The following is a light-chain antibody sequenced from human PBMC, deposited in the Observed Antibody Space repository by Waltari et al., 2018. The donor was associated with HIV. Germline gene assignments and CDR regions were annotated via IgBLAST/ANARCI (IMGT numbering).Light chain of an antibody. CDR1: ALPKQY. CDR2: KDS. Sequence: SFDLTQPPSVSVSPGQTARITCSGDALPKQYAYWYQQKPGQAPFLVIYKDSERPSGIPERFSGSSSGTTVTLTISGVQAEDEADYYCQSADSSGTWVFGGGTKL. V-gene: IGLV3-25*03. J-gene: IGLJ3*02. CDR3: QSADSSGTWV.